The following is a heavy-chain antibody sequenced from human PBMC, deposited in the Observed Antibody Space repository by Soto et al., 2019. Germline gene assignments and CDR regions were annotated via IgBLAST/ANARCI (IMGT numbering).Heavy chain of an antibody. Sequence: GASVKVSCKASGGTFSSYAISWVRQAPGQGLEWMGGIIPIFGTANYAQKFQGRVTITADESTSTAYMELSSLRSEDTAVYYCARAAAGTYRSPPDYWGQGTLVTVSS. CDR2: IIPIFGTA. CDR3: ARAAAGTYRSPPDY. CDR1: GGTFSSYA. J-gene: IGHJ4*02. D-gene: IGHD6-13*01. V-gene: IGHV1-69*13.